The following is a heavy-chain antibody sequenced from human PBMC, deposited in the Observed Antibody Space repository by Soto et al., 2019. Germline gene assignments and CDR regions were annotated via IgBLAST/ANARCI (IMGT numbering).Heavy chain of an antibody. Sequence: SVKVSCKASGGTFSSYRIHWVRQAPGQVLEWVGGIVPIYRTADYAQKFQGRLTITADESARTAYMELRGLKSQDTAVYYCARDSGAKLSSSWGQGTLVPVSS. V-gene: IGHV1-69*13. CDR2: IVPIYRTA. CDR1: GGTFSSYR. CDR3: ARDSGAKLSSS. J-gene: IGHJ4*02. D-gene: IGHD6-13*01.